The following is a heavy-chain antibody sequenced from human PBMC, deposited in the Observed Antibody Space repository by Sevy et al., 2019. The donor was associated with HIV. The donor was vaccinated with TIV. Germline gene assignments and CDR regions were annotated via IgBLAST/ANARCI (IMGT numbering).Heavy chain of an antibody. CDR1: GFTFSSYA. D-gene: IGHD3-22*01. CDR3: AKDRGRNYYDSSGYFDAFDI. CDR2: ISGSGGST. J-gene: IGHJ3*02. Sequence: GGFLRLSCAASGFTFSSYAMSWVRQAPGKGLEWVSAISGSGGSTYYADSVKGRFTISRDNSKNTLYLQMNSLRAEDTAVYYCAKDRGRNYYDSSGYFDAFDIWGQGTMVTVSS. V-gene: IGHV3-23*01.